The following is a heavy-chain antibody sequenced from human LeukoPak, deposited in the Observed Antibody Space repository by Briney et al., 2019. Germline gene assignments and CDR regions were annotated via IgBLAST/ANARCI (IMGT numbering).Heavy chain of an antibody. D-gene: IGHD6-13*01. J-gene: IGHJ3*02. CDR3: ATGRIAAPPMLFDI. CDR1: GYTLTELS. V-gene: IGHV1-24*01. CDR2: FDPEDGET. Sequence: AASVKVSCKVSGYTLTELSMHWVRQAPGKGLEWMGGFDPEDGETIYAQKFQGRVTMTEDTSTDTAYMELSSLRSEDTAVYYCATGRIAAPPMLFDIWGQGTMVTVSS.